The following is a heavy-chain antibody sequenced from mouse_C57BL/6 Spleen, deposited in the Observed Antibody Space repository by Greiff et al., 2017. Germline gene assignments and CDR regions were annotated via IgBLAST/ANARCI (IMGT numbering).Heavy chain of an antibody. Sequence: EVQRVESGGGLVQPKGSLKLSCAASGFTFNTYAMHWVRQAPGKGLEWVARLRSKSSNSATYYADSVKDRFTISRDDSQSMLYLQMNNLKTDDTAMYYCVRDRGANWGPWYFDVWGTGTTVTVSS. CDR2: LRSKSSNSAT. V-gene: IGHV10-3*01. CDR1: GFTFNTYA. CDR3: VRDRGANWGPWYFDV. D-gene: IGHD4-1*01. J-gene: IGHJ1*03.